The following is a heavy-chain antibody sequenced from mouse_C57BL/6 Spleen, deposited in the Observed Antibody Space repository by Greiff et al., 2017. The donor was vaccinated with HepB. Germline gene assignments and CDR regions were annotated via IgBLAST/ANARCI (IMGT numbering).Heavy chain of an antibody. J-gene: IGHJ2*01. CDR3: ARRPYYGNHFDY. V-gene: IGHV1-80*01. D-gene: IGHD2-10*01. Sequence: LVESGAELVKPGASVKISCKASGYAFSSYWMNWVKQRPGKGLEWIGQIYPGDGDTNYNGKFKGKATLTADKSSSTAYMQLSSLTSEDSAVYFCARRPYYGNHFDYWGQGTTLTVS. CDR1: GYAFSSYW. CDR2: IYPGDGDT.